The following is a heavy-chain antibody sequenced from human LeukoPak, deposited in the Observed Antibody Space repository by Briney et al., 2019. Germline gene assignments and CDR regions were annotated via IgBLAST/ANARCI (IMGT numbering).Heavy chain of an antibody. CDR2: INTYNGNT. J-gene: IGHJ6*03. D-gene: IGHD5-18*01. V-gene: IGHV1-18*01. CDR3: ARDRVPAMVELYYYYYYMDV. Sequence: ASVKVSCKASGYTFTSYGISWVRQAPGQGLEWMGWINTYNGNTNYAQKLQGRVTMTTDTSTSTAYMELRSLRSDDTAVYYCARDRVPAMVELYYYYYYMDVWGKGTPVTVSS. CDR1: GYTFTSYG.